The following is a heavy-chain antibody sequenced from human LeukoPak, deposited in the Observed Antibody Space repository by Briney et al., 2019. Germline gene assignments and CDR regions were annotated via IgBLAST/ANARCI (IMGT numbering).Heavy chain of an antibody. CDR1: GYSFTSYW. J-gene: IGHJ5*01. CDR3: VRTPTCSSGSCYPNWFDS. Sequence: GESLKISCKGSGYSFTSYWIGWVRQMPGKGLEWMGIIYPGDSDTRHNPSFQGQVTMSADKSISTAYLQWSSLKASDTAMYYCVRTPTCSSGSCYPNWFDSWGQGTLVTVSS. D-gene: IGHD2-15*01. V-gene: IGHV5-51*01. CDR2: IYPGDSDT.